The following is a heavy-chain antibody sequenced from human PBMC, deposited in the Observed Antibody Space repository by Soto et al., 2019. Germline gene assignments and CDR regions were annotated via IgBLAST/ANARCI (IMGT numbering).Heavy chain of an antibody. V-gene: IGHV4-34*01. CDR2: INHGGST. CDR1: GGSFSGYY. CDR3: ARGRRVRCFDY. J-gene: IGHJ4*02. Sequence: QVQLQQWGAGLLKPSETLSLTCAVYGGSFSGYYWSWIRQPPGKGLEWIGEINHGGSTNYNPSLKSRVTISVATYKNQFSLKLCSVTAADTAVYYCARGRRVRCFDYWGQGTLVTVSS.